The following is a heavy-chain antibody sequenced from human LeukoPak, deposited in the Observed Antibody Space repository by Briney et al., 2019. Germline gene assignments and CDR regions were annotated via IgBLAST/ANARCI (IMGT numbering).Heavy chain of an antibody. CDR3: ARRWNYGRNYYIDV. V-gene: IGHV4-34*01. J-gene: IGHJ6*03. D-gene: IGHD1-7*01. CDR2: INDSGTI. Sequence: SETLSLTCAVYGGSFNIYYWSWIRQSPGKGLEWIGEINDSGTINYNPSLLSRVTVSLDRSKIQFSLKLSSVTTTDTAVYYCARRWNYGRNYYIDVWGKGATVSVSS. CDR1: GGSFNIYY.